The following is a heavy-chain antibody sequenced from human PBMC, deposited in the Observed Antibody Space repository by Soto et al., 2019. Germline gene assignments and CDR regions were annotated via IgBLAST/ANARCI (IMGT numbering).Heavy chain of an antibody. CDR1: GGSISSSNW. CDR2: IYHSGST. D-gene: IGHD2-2*01. V-gene: IGHV4-4*02. CDR3: ARGYCISTSCYLDYYHGMDV. Sequence: PSETLSLTCAVSGGSISSSNWWSWVRQPPGKGLEWIGEIYHSGSTNYNPSLKSRVTISVDKSKNQFSLKLSSVTAADTAVYYCARGYCISTSCYLDYYHGMDVWGQGTTVT. J-gene: IGHJ6*02.